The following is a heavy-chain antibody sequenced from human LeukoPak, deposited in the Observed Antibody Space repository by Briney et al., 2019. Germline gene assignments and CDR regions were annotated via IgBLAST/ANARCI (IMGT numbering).Heavy chain of an antibody. CDR3: ARVTLGFGAGFDY. D-gene: IGHD3-10*01. J-gene: IGHJ4*02. CDR2: IYHSGST. Sequence: PSETLSLTCTVSGGSISPYYWSWIRQPPGKGVECIGYIYHSGSTNYNPSLKSRLTISVDTSKNQFSLKLSSVTAADTAVYYSARVTLGFGAGFDYWGQGTLVTVSS. V-gene: IGHV4-59*01. CDR1: GGSISPYY.